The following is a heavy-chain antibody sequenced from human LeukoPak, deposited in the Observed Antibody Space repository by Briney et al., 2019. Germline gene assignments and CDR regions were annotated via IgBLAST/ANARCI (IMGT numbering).Heavy chain of an antibody. CDR1: GFTFKNYA. CDR2: ISGGGEI. J-gene: IGHJ4*02. CDR3: AKGAYCSAGASFTRRGIFQFDY. Sequence: GGSLRLSCAGSGFTFKNYAMSWVRQAPGKGLEWVSGISGGGEIYSADSVEGRFSISRDNSKSTLYLQVNTLRVDDTAVYYCAKGAYCSAGASFTRRGIFQFDYSGQGILVTVSS. D-gene: IGHD2-15*01. V-gene: IGHV3-23*01.